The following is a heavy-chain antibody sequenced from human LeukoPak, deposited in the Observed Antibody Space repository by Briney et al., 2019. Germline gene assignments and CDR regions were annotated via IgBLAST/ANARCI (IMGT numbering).Heavy chain of an antibody. CDR3: AGARVATID. J-gene: IGHJ4*02. Sequence: PSETLSLTCAVYGGSFSGYYWSWIRQPPGKGLEWIGEISHSGSTNYNPSLKSRVTISVDTSKNQFSLKLSSVTAADTAVYYCAGARVATIDWGQGTLVTVSS. V-gene: IGHV4-34*01. CDR1: GGSFSGYY. D-gene: IGHD5-12*01. CDR2: ISHSGST.